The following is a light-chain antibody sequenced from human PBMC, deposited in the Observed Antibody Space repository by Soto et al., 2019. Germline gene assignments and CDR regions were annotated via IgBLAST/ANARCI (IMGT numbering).Light chain of an antibody. J-gene: IGLJ1*01. Sequence: QSALTQPASLSGSPGQSITISCTGTSSDIGAYDYVSWFQQHPGKAPKLMISEVNNRPSGVSNRFSGSKSGNTAYLTISGLQSEDEADYYCCSYAGRYTYVFGTGTKLTVL. CDR2: EVN. CDR3: CSYAGRYTYV. CDR1: SSDIGAYDY. V-gene: IGLV2-14*01.